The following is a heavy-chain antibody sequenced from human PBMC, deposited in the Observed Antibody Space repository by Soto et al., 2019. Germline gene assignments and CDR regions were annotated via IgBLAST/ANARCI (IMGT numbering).Heavy chain of an antibody. CDR2: ISSSSSYT. D-gene: IGHD3-22*01. V-gene: IGHV3-11*06. J-gene: IGHJ4*02. CDR3: ARIVTESVITMIVPNYFDF. CDR1: GFTFSDYY. Sequence: QVQLVESGGGLVKPGGSLRLSCAASGFTFSDYYMSWIRQAPGKGLEWVSYISSSSSYTNYADSVKGRFTISRDNAKNSLYLQMNSLRAEDTAVYYCARIVTESVITMIVPNYFDFWGQGTLVTVSS.